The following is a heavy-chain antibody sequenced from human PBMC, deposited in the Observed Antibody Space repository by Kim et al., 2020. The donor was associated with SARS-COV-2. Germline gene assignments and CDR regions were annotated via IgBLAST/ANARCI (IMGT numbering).Heavy chain of an antibody. CDR3: VKEAVGFYYYGMDV. Sequence: GGSLRLSCSASGFTFRSYTMHWVRQAPGKGLEYVSTINNNGGSANYADSVKGRFTISRDNSKNTLSLQMSSLRADDTAVYYCVKEAVGFYYYGMDVWGQG. V-gene: IGHV3-64D*09. D-gene: IGHD2-15*01. J-gene: IGHJ6*02. CDR1: GFTFRSYT. CDR2: INNNGGSA.